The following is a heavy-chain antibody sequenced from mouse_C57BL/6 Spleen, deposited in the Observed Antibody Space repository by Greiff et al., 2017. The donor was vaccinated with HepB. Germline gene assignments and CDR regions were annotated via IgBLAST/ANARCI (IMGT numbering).Heavy chain of an antibody. CDR2: IDPSDSYT. V-gene: IGHV1-50*01. CDR3: ARRYSVI. Sequence: VQLQQPGAELVKPGASVKLSCKASGYTFTSYWMQWVKQRPGQGLEWIGEIDPSDSYTNYNQKFKGKATLTVDTSSSTAYMQLSSLTSEDSAVYYCARRYSVIWGTGTTVTVSS. D-gene: IGHD1-1*01. J-gene: IGHJ1*03. CDR1: GYTFTSYW.